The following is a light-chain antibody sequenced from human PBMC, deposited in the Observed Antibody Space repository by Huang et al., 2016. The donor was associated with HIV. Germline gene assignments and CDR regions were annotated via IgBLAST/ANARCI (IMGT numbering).Light chain of an antibody. Sequence: DIVMTQSPDSLAVSLGERATINCKSSQSLLYSSNNKNYLAWYQQKPGQPPNLLIYWASTRECGVPDRFSGSGSETDFTLTISGLQAEDVAVYYCHQYYATGTFGQGTKVEI. J-gene: IGKJ1*01. CDR3: HQYYATGT. CDR2: WAS. CDR1: QSLLYSSNNKNY. V-gene: IGKV4-1*01.